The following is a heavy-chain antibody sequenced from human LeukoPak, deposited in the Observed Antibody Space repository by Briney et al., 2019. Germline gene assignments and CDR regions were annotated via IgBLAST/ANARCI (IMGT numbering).Heavy chain of an antibody. J-gene: IGHJ4*02. D-gene: IGHD3-3*01. Sequence: SETLSLTCTVSGGSISSGDYYWSWIRQPPGKGLEWIGYIYYSGSTYYNPSLKSRVTISVDTSKNQFSLKLSSVTAADTAVYYCARGDPRYYDFWSGYHPFDYWGQGTLVTVSS. V-gene: IGHV4-30-4*02. CDR2: IYYSGST. CDR1: GGSISSGDYY. CDR3: ARGDPRYYDFWSGYHPFDY.